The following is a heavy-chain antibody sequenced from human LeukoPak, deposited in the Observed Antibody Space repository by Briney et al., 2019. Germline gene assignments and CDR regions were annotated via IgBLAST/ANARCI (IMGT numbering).Heavy chain of an antibody. J-gene: IGHJ4*02. Sequence: PGGSLRLSCAASGFTFSSYWMHWVRQAPGKGLVWVSRINGDGSGAIYADSVKGRFTISRDNAKNTLYLQMNSLRAEDAAVYYCARMFDYWGQGTLVTVSS. CDR1: GFTFSSYW. CDR3: ARMFDY. V-gene: IGHV3-74*01. CDR2: INGDGSGA.